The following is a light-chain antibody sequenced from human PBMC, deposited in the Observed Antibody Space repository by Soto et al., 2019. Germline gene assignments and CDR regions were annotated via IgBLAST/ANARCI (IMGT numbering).Light chain of an antibody. V-gene: IGKV3-15*01. J-gene: IGKJ1*01. CDR1: QSLDIN. CDR3: QEYIQWPPGM. Sequence: EIVLTQSPATVSVSPGERVTLSCRASQSLDINLAWYQQKPGQAPRLLIYGASTRATDMPGRFRGSGAGAEFTLTISSLQSEDFAVYYCQEYIQWPPGMFGPGTTVDIK. CDR2: GAS.